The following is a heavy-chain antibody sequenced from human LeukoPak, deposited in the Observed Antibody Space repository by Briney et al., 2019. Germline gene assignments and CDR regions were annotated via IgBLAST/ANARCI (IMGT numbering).Heavy chain of an antibody. J-gene: IGHJ4*02. CDR1: GFTVSSNY. CDR3: ARLTTYYDFWSGYYNVGYFDY. V-gene: IGHV3-53*01. D-gene: IGHD3-3*01. CDR2: IYSGGST. Sequence: GGSLRLSCAASGFTVSSNYMSWVRQAPGKGLEWVSVIYSGGSTYYADSVKGRFTISRDNSKNTLYLQMNSLRAEDTAVYYCARLTTYYDFWSGYYNVGYFDYWGQGTLVTVSS.